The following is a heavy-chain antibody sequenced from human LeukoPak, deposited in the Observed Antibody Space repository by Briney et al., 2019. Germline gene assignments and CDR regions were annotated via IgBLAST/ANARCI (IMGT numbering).Heavy chain of an antibody. Sequence: PGGSLRLSCAASGFTVSSNYMSWVRQAPGKGLEWVSVIYSGGSTYYADSVKGRFTISRDNSKNTLYLQMNSLRAEDTAVYYCAKDRGRDGYKYFDYWGQGILVTVSS. CDR1: GFTVSSNY. J-gene: IGHJ4*02. V-gene: IGHV3-53*01. CDR2: IYSGGST. CDR3: AKDRGRDGYKYFDY. D-gene: IGHD5-24*01.